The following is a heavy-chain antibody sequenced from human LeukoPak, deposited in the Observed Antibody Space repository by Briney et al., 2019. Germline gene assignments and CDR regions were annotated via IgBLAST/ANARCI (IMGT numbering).Heavy chain of an antibody. CDR2: ISAYNGNT. CDR3: ARVDYYGSGSHYLATCFDY. D-gene: IGHD3-10*01. CDR1: GYTFTSYG. Sequence: APVKVSCKASGYTFTSYGISWVRQAPGQGLEWMGWISAYNGNTNYAQKLQGRVTMTTDTSTSTAYMELRSLRSDDTAVYYCARVDYYGSGSHYLATCFDYWGQGTLVTVSS. V-gene: IGHV1-18*01. J-gene: IGHJ4*02.